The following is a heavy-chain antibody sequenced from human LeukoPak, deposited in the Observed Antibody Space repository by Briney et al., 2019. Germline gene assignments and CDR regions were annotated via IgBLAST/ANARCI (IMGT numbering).Heavy chain of an antibody. CDR3: ARGYCSSTSCYIYY. CDR2: INHSGST. CDR1: GGSFSGYY. J-gene: IGHJ4*02. V-gene: IGHV4-34*01. D-gene: IGHD2-2*02. Sequence: SETLSLTCAVYGGSFSGYYWNWIRQPPGKGLEWIGEINHSGSTNYNPSLKSRVTISVDTSKNQFSLKLSSVTAADTAVYYCARGYCSSTSCYIYYWGQGTLVTVSS.